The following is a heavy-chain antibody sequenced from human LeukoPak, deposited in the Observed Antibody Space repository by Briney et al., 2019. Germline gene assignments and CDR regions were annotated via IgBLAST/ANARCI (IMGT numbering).Heavy chain of an antibody. V-gene: IGHV4-4*02. J-gene: IGHJ3*02. Sequence: TSETLSLTYAVSGGSISSSNWWSWVRQPPGKGLEWIGEIYHSGSTNYNPSLKSRVTISVDKSKNQFSLKLSSVTAADTAVYYCARDLYDSSGYFSDAFDIWGQGTMVTVSS. D-gene: IGHD3-22*01. CDR3: ARDLYDSSGYFSDAFDI. CDR2: IYHSGST. CDR1: GGSISSSNW.